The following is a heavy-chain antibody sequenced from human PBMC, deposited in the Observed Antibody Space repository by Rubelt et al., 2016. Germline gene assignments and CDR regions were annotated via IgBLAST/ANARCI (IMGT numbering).Heavy chain of an antibody. CDR1: GYTFTSYG. J-gene: IGHJ2*01. CDR3: ARDRIRIAARQGWYFDL. Sequence: QVQLVQSGAEVKKPGASVKVSCKASGYTFTSYGISWVRQAPGQGLEWMGWIRAYQGNTNYAQKLQGRVTMTTDTSTSTAYMELRSLRSDDTAVYYCARDRIRIAARQGWYFDLWGRGTLVTVSS. V-gene: IGHV1-18*01. CDR2: IRAYQGNT. D-gene: IGHD6-6*01.